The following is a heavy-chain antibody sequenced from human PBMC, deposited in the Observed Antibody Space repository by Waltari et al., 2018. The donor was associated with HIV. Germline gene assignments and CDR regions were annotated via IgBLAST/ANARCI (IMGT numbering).Heavy chain of an antibody. J-gene: IGHJ5*02. Sequence: QLQLQESGPGLVKPSETLSLTCTVSGGSISSSSYYWGWIRQPPGKGLEWIGSIYYSGSTYYNPSLKSRVTISVDTSKNQFSLKLSSVTAADTAVYYCARLSIPDCSGGSCYSCWFDPWGQGTLVTVSS. CDR3: ARLSIPDCSGGSCYSCWFDP. CDR2: IYYSGST. CDR1: GGSISSSSYY. V-gene: IGHV4-39*01. D-gene: IGHD2-15*01.